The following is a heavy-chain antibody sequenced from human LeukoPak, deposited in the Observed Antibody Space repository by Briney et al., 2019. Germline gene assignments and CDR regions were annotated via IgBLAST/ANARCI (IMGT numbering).Heavy chain of an antibody. V-gene: IGHV3-23*01. CDR3: AKGYSSGWSPFDY. J-gene: IGHJ4*02. CDR1: GFTFSGYA. D-gene: IGHD6-19*01. Sequence: GGSLRLSCAASGFTFSGYAMSWVRQAPGKGLEWVSAISGSGGTTYYADSVKGRFTISRDNSKNTLYLQMNSLRAEDTAIYYCAKGYSSGWSPFDYWGQGTLATVSS. CDR2: ISGSGGTT.